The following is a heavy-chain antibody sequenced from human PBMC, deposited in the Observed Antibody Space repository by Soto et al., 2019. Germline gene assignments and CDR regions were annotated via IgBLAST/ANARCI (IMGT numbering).Heavy chain of an antibody. CDR2: ILYDGSNK. CDR3: ARDPEDIVVIQVARMHYYHYGLDV. V-gene: IGHV3-30-3*01. CDR1: GFTFGSYA. Sequence: GGSLRLSCAASGFTFGSYAMHWVRQAPGKGLEWVAVILYDGSNKYYADSVKGRFTISRDNSKDKLYLQMNSLRPEDTAVYYCARDPEDIVVIQVARMHYYHYGLDVWAQRTTVTVSS. D-gene: IGHD2-2*01. J-gene: IGHJ6*02.